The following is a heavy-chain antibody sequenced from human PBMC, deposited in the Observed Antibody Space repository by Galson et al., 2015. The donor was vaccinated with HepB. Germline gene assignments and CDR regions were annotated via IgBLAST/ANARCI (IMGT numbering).Heavy chain of an antibody. Sequence: SLRLSCAASGFTFSSYGMHWVRQAPGKGLEWVAVISYDGSNKYYADSVKGRFTISRDNSKNTLYLQMNSLRAEDTAVYYCASTSLGYCGSTSCYDYWGQGTLVTVSS. CDR1: GFTFSSYG. V-gene: IGHV3-30*03. CDR2: ISYDGSNK. J-gene: IGHJ4*02. CDR3: ASTSLGYCGSTSCYDY. D-gene: IGHD2-2*01.